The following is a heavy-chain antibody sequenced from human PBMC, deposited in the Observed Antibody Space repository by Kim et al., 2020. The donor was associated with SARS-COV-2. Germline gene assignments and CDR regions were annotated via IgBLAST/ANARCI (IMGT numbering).Heavy chain of an antibody. Sequence: GGSLRLSCAASGFTFSSYAMSWARQAPGKGLEWVSAISGSGGSTYYADSVKGRFTISRDNSKNTLYLQMNSLRAEDTAVYYCAKGQGGKFDWLPYYYFDYWGQGTLVTVSS. D-gene: IGHD3-9*01. CDR3: AKGQGGKFDWLPYYYFDY. CDR2: ISGSGGST. CDR1: GFTFSSYA. J-gene: IGHJ4*02. V-gene: IGHV3-23*01.